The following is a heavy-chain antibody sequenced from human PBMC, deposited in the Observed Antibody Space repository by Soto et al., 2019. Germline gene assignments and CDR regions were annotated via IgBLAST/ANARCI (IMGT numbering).Heavy chain of an antibody. Sequence: EVQLVESGGGLVQPGGSLRLSCAASGFTFSTFWMHWVRQAPGKGLVWVSRISSDGSRTSYADSVKGRFTISRDNAKNTLYLQMNSLRAEDTATYYCARVYSSWSSYDYWGQGTLVTVSS. J-gene: IGHJ4*02. CDR3: ARVYSSWSSYDY. V-gene: IGHV3-74*01. D-gene: IGHD6-13*01. CDR1: GFTFSTFW. CDR2: ISSDGSRT.